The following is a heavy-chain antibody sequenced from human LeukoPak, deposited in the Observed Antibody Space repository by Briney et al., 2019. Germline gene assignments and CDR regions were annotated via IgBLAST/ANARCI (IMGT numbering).Heavy chain of an antibody. Sequence: PSETLSLTCTVSGGSISSYYWSWIRQPPGKGLEWIGYVYYSGSTYYNPSLKSRVTISVDTSKNQFSLKLSSVTAADTAVYYCARCAAATNYYYYYMDVWGKGTTVTVSS. CDR2: VYYSGST. V-gene: IGHV4-59*08. CDR1: GGSISSYY. D-gene: IGHD4-11*01. J-gene: IGHJ6*03. CDR3: ARCAAATNYYYYYMDV.